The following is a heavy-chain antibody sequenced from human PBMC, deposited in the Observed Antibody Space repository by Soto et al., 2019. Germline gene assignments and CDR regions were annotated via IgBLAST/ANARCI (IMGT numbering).Heavy chain of an antibody. CDR1: GGSISSSSYY. J-gene: IGHJ6*03. CDR3: ARQPLYCSGGSCYPFYYYYYMDV. CDR2: IYYSGST. V-gene: IGHV4-39*01. Sequence: QLQLQESRPGLVKPSETLSLTCTVSGGSISSSSYYWGWIRQPPGKGLEWIGSIYYSGSTYYNPSLKSRVTISVDTSKNQFSLKLSSVTAADTAVYYCARQPLYCSGGSCYPFYYYYYMDVWGKGTTVTVSS. D-gene: IGHD2-15*01.